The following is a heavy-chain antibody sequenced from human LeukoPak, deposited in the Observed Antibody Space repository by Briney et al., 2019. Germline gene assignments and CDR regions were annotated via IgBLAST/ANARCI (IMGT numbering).Heavy chain of an antibody. CDR1: GYSISSGYY. V-gene: IGHV4-38-2*02. Sequence: SETLSLTCTVSGYSISSGYYWGWIRQPPGKGLEWIGSIYHSGSTYYNPSLKSRVTISVDTSKNQFSLKLSSVTAADTAVYYCARELPGIAAAGPDYWGQGTLVTVSS. D-gene: IGHD6-13*01. J-gene: IGHJ4*02. CDR2: IYHSGST. CDR3: ARELPGIAAAGPDY.